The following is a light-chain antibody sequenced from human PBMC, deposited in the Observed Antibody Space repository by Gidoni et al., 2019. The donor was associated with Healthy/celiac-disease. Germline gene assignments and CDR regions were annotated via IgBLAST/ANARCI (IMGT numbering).Light chain of an antibody. CDR1: KLGDKY. J-gene: IGLJ2*01. CDR2: QDT. CDR3: QAWDSSTVV. V-gene: IGLV3-1*01. Sequence: SYELTQPPSLSVSPGQTASITCSGDKLGDKYACWYQLRPGQSPVLVIYQDTKRPSGIPERFSGSNSGNTATLTISGTQAMDEADYYCQAWDSSTVVFGGGTNLTVL.